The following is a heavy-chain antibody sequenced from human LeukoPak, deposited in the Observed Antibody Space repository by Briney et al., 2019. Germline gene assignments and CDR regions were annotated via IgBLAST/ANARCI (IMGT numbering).Heavy chain of an antibody. CDR2: ISGSGGAT. V-gene: IGHV3-23*01. CDR3: AKDRYYYDSSGPSGI. CDR1: GFTFNSYA. J-gene: IGHJ3*02. Sequence: GGSLRLSCTASGFTFNSYAMGWVRQAPGKGLEWVSVISGSGGATYNADSVKGRFTISRDNSKNTLYLQMNSLRAEDTAVYYCAKDRYYYDSSGPSGIWGQGTMVTVSS. D-gene: IGHD3-22*01.